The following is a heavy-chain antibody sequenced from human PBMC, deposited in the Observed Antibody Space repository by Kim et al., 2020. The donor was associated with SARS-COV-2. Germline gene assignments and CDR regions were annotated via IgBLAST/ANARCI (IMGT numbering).Heavy chain of an antibody. Sequence: GGSLRLSCAASGFTFSSYSMNWVRQAPGKGLEWVSSISSSSSYIYYADSVKGRFTISRDNAKNSLYLQMNSLRAEDTAVYYCARDNPGYCTNGVCYTYYYGMDVWGQGTTVTVSS. CDR1: GFTFSSYS. D-gene: IGHD2-8*01. CDR3: ARDNPGYCTNGVCYTYYYGMDV. V-gene: IGHV3-21*01. J-gene: IGHJ6*02. CDR2: ISSSSSYI.